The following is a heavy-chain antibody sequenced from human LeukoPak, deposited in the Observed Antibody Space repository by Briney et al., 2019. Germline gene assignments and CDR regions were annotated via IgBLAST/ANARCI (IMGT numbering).Heavy chain of an antibody. V-gene: IGHV4-59*01. Sequence: SETLSLTCTVSGGSISSYYWSWIRQPPGKGLEWIGYIYYSGSTNYNPSLKSRVTISVDTSKNQFSLKLSSVTAADTAVYYRARALWFGELFGAFGIWGQGTMVTVSS. CDR1: GGSISSYY. J-gene: IGHJ3*02. D-gene: IGHD3-10*01. CDR3: ARALWFGELFGAFGI. CDR2: IYYSGST.